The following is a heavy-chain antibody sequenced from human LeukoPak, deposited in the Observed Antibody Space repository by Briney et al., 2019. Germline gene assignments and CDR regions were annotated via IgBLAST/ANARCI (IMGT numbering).Heavy chain of an antibody. CDR3: AGETNAFDY. J-gene: IGHJ4*02. CDR2: LNPSDGDT. CDR1: GHTFTTNF. Sequence: ASVKVSCKASGHTFTTNFWHWVRQAPGHGLEWMAVLNPSDGDTTYAQKFQGRITMTRDTSTGTVYMELSSLRSEDTAVYYCAGETNAFDYWGQGTLVTVSS. V-gene: IGHV1-46*03.